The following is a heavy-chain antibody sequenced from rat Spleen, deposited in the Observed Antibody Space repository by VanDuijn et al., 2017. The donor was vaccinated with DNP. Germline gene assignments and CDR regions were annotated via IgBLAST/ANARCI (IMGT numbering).Heavy chain of an antibody. CDR2: INKDSRTI. Sequence: EVKLVESGGGLVQPGRSLKLSCAASGFNFNDYWMGWVRQAPGKGLEWIGQINKDSRTIKYAPSLKDKFTIFRDNAQNTLYLQTSKLGSEDTAIYYCVREDKGVDAWGQGASVTVSS. V-gene: IGHV4-2*01. D-gene: IGHD2-2*01. J-gene: IGHJ4*01. CDR3: VREDKGVDA. CDR1: GFNFNDYW.